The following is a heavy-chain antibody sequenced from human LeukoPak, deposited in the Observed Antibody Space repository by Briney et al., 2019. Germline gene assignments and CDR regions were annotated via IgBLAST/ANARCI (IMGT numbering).Heavy chain of an antibody. D-gene: IGHD3-22*01. J-gene: IGHJ5*02. CDR1: DYSISSGFH. Sequence: SETLSLTCTVSDYSISSGFHWGWIRQPPGKGLEWIATIHHSGRTYYNPSLKSRVTISVDTSKNQFSLGLRSVAAADTAVYYCARGWRYDSPGRWFDPWGQGTLVTVSS. CDR2: IHHSGRT. V-gene: IGHV4-38-2*02. CDR3: ARGWRYDSPGRWFDP.